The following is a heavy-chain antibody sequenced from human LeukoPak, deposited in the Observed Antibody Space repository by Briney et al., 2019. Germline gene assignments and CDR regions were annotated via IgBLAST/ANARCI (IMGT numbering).Heavy chain of an antibody. CDR2: INPNSGGT. J-gene: IGHJ6*03. CDR1: GYTFTGYY. CDR3: ARNWELEPYYYYYSYMDV. V-gene: IGHV1-2*02. Sequence: ASVTVSCKASGYTFTGYYMHWVRQAPGQGLEWMGWINPNSGGTNYAQKFQGRVTMTRDTSISTAYMELSRLTADDTAVYYCARNWELEPYYYYYSYMDVWGKGTTVTVSS. D-gene: IGHD1-1*01.